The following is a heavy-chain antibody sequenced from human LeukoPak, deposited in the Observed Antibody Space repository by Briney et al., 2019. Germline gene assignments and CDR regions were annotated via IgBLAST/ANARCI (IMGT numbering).Heavy chain of an antibody. D-gene: IGHD4-17*01. CDR1: GFTFSSYA. CDR2: IRDSGSST. Sequence: GGALRLSCAASGFTFSSYAMSWVRQAPGKGLEWVSAIRDSGSSTHYADSVKGRFTISRDNSKNTLYLQMNSLRAEDTALYYCAREMTTVTYAFDIWGQGTMVTVSS. V-gene: IGHV3-23*01. J-gene: IGHJ3*02. CDR3: AREMTTVTYAFDI.